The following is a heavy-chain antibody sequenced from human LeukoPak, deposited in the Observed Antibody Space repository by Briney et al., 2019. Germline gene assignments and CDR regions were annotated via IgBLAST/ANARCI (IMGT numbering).Heavy chain of an antibody. V-gene: IGHV1-2*02. CDR3: ARDYYGSGSYYGHMDV. D-gene: IGHD3-10*01. J-gene: IGHJ6*03. Sequence: ASVKVSCKASGYTFTGYYMHWVRQAPGQGLEWIGWINPNSGGTNYAQKFQGRVTMTRDTSISTAYMELSRLRSDDTAVYYCARDYYGSGSYYGHMDVWGKGTTVTVSS. CDR2: INPNSGGT. CDR1: GYTFTGYY.